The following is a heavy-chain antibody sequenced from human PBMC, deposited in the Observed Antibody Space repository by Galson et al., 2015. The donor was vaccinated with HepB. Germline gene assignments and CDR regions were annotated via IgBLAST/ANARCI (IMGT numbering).Heavy chain of an antibody. CDR1: GFTFSDYY. V-gene: IGHV3-11*06. CDR3: ARRHTLRPPKMYNWFDP. Sequence: SLRLSCAASGFTFSDYYMSWIRQAPGKGLEWVSYISSSSSYTNYADSVKGRFTISRDNAKNSLYLQMNSLRAEDTAVYYCARRHTLRPPKMYNWFDPWGQGTLVTVSS. J-gene: IGHJ5*02. CDR2: ISSSSSYT. D-gene: IGHD2-15*01.